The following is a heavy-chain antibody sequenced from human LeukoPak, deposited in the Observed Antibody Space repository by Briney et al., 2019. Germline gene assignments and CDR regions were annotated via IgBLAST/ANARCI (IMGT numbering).Heavy chain of an antibody. CDR2: IYHTGNT. CDR3: ARGFCDTRGYSNAFDM. Sequence: SETLSLTCTVSGGSVTSSYWSWIRQSPGRELEWIGYIYHTGNTNYNPSLESRVTISVDTSKNQFSLKLTSVAAADTAVYYCARGFCDTRGYSNAFDMWGQGTMVTVSS. D-gene: IGHD3-22*01. V-gene: IGHV4-59*02. J-gene: IGHJ3*02. CDR1: GGSVTSSY.